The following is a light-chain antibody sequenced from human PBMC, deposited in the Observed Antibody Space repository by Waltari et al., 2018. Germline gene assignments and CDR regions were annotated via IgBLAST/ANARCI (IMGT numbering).Light chain of an antibody. CDR2: YAS. CDR3: QQSSSFPYT. V-gene: IGKV6D-21*02. CDR1: QSIGGS. Sequence: EIVLTQSPDFQSVTPKEKVTITCRASQSIGGSLHWYQQKPDQSPRLLIKYASQSVSGVPSRFSGFGFGTDFTLTINGLEAEDVAAYFCQQSSSFPYTFGQGTKLGIK. J-gene: IGKJ2*01.